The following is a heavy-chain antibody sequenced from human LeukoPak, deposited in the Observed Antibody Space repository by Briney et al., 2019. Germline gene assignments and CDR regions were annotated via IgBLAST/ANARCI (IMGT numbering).Heavy chain of an antibody. V-gene: IGHV4-34*01. CDR1: GGSLSHYY. CDR2: INDIGQI. J-gene: IGHJ6*03. Sequence: SETLSLTCAVQGGSLSHYYWCWIRQAPGEGPEWIGEINDIGQINYNPSLKSRVTISLDASKSQFSLDLRSTTAADTAVYYCARRRNYGTNYYMDVWDTGAAVTVSS. D-gene: IGHD1-7*01. CDR3: ARRRNYGTNYYMDV.